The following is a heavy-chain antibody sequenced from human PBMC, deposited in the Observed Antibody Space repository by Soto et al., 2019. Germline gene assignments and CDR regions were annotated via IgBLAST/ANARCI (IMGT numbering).Heavy chain of an antibody. CDR2: IWYDGSNK. D-gene: IGHD3-10*01. CDR3: ERESPRYYGSGFDP. CDR1: GFTFSSYG. J-gene: IGHJ5*02. Sequence: QVQLVESGGGVVQPGRSLRLSCAASGFTFSSYGMHWVRQAPGKGLEWVAVIWYDGSNKYYADSLKGRFTISRDNSKNTLYLQMNSLRAEDTAVYYCERESPRYYGSGFDPWGQGTLVTVSS. V-gene: IGHV3-33*01.